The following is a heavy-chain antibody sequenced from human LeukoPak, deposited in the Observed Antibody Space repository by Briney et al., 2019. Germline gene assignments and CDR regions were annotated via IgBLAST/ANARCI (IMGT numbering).Heavy chain of an antibody. V-gene: IGHV3-33*01. CDR1: GFTFSNYA. Sequence: GRSLRLSCAASGFTFSNYAMHWVRQAPGKGLECVALIWYDGSNEFYADSVKGRFTISRDNSKNTLYLQMNSLRAEDTAVYYCARGGGYSYGLIDYWGQGTLVTVSS. D-gene: IGHD5-18*01. J-gene: IGHJ4*02. CDR2: IWYDGSNE. CDR3: ARGGGYSYGLIDY.